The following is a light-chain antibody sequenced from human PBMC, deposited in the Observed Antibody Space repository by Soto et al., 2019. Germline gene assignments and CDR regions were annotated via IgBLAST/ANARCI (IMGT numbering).Light chain of an antibody. CDR1: QSLLHSNENTY. CDR3: MQALQTPYT. V-gene: IGKV2-28*01. CDR2: LGS. Sequence: DIVMTQSPVSLPVTPGEPASISCRSSQSLLHSNENTYLDWYLQKPGQSPQLLIHLGSNRASGVPDRFSGSGSGTDFTLKISRVEAEDVGVYYCMQALQTPYTFGQGTKLEIK. J-gene: IGKJ2*01.